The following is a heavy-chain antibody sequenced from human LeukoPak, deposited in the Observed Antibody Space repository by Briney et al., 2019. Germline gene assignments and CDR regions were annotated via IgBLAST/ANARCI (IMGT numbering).Heavy chain of an antibody. CDR2: MNPNSGNT. CDR1: GYTFTSYD. J-gene: IGHJ6*03. V-gene: IGHV1-8*03. CDR3: ARAVTMVRGVPKIYYMDV. D-gene: IGHD3-10*01. Sequence: ASVKVSCKASGYTFTSYDINWVRQATGQGLEWMGWMNPNSGNTGYAQKFQGRVTITRNTSISTAYMELSSLRSEDTAVYYCARAVTMVRGVPKIYYMDVWGKGTTVTVSS.